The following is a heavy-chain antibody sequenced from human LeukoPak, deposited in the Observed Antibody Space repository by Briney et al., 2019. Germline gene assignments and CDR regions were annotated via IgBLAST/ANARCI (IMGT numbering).Heavy chain of an antibody. CDR2: IYYSGST. CDR3: ARGRLRSGYYDSRGYIDY. V-gene: IGHV4-39*07. D-gene: IGHD3-22*01. J-gene: IGHJ4*02. CDR1: GGSISSSSYY. Sequence: SETLSLTCTVSGGSISSSSYYWGWIRQPPGKGLEWIGSIYYSGSTYYNPSLKSRVTISVDTSKNQFSLKLSSVTAADTAVYYCARGRLRSGYYDSRGYIDYWGQGTLVTVSS.